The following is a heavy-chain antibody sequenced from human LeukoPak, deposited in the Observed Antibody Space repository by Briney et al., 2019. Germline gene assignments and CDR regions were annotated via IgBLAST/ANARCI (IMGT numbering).Heavy chain of an antibody. CDR3: ARRYCSGGSCSFDY. CDR2: INHSGST. D-gene: IGHD2-15*01. Sequence: SETLSLTCTVSGGSISSYYWSWIRQPPGKGLEWIGEINHSGSTNYNPSLKSRVTISVDTSKNQFSLKLSSVTAADTAVYYCARRYCSGGSCSFDYWGQGTLVTVSS. J-gene: IGHJ4*02. CDR1: GGSISSYY. V-gene: IGHV4-34*01.